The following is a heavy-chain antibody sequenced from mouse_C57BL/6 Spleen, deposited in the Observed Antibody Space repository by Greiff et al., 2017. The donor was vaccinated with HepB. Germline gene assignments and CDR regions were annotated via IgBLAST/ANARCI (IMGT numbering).Heavy chain of an antibody. Sequence: EVHLVESGPGLVKPSQSLSLTCSVTGYSITSGYYWNWIRQFPGNKLEWMGYISYDGSNNYNPSLKNRISITRDTSKNQFFLKLNSVTTEDTATYYCARAETAQAAWFAYWGQGTLVTVSA. D-gene: IGHD3-2*02. CDR3: ARAETAQAAWFAY. CDR2: ISYDGSN. V-gene: IGHV3-6*01. CDR1: GYSITSGYY. J-gene: IGHJ3*01.